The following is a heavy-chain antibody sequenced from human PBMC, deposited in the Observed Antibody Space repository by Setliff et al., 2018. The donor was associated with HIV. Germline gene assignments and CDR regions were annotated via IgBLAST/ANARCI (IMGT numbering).Heavy chain of an antibody. V-gene: IGHV3-48*01. CDR2: ISGSSANI. Sequence: GGSLRLSCAASGFTFNTYSMNWVRQAPGKGLEWISYISGSSANIQYPDSVRGRFTISRDNAKNSMYLQMNSLRAEDTAVYYCARTASYGNSWYHWFDPWGQGTLVTVSS. J-gene: IGHJ5*02. D-gene: IGHD6-13*01. CDR3: ARTASYGNSWYHWFDP. CDR1: GFTFNTYS.